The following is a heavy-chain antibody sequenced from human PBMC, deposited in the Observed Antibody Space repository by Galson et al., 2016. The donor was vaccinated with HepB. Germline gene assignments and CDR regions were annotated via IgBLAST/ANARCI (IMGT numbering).Heavy chain of an antibody. CDR3: AIYVEMATIGDY. J-gene: IGHJ4*02. CDR1: GGSISSNSFY. CDR2: IYSSGST. V-gene: IGHV4-39*01. Sequence: SETLSLTCTVSGGSISSNSFYWAWIRQPPGKGLEWIGSIYSSGSTYYNPSLKSRVTISVDTSKNQFSLKLRSVTAADTAIYYCAIYVEMATIGDYWGQGTLVTVSS. D-gene: IGHD5-24*01.